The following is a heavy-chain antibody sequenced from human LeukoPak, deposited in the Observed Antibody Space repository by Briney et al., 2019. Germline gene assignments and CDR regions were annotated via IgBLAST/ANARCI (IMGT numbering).Heavy chain of an antibody. V-gene: IGHV3-21*01. CDR2: ISSSSSYI. CDR3: ARGDKQLVFNRNKGGFDP. Sequence: GGSLRLSCAASGFTFSSYSMNWVRQAPGKGLEWVSSISSSSSYIYYADSVKGRFTISRDNAKNSLYLQMNSLRAEDTAVYYCARGDKQLVFNRNKGGFDPWGQGTLVTVSS. D-gene: IGHD6-13*01. CDR1: GFTFSSYS. J-gene: IGHJ5*02.